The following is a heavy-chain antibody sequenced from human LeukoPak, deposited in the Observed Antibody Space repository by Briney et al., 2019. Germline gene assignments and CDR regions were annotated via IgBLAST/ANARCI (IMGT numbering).Heavy chain of an antibody. D-gene: IGHD3-10*01. CDR2: IRYDGSNK. Sequence: PGGSLRLSCAASGFTFSNYGMHWVRQAPGKGLEWVAFIRYDGSNKYYADSVKGRFTISRDNSKNTLYLQMNSLRAEDTAVYYCARDLEGSHNYGSGSYPFDYWGQGTLVTVSS. CDR1: GFTFSNYG. V-gene: IGHV3-30*02. CDR3: ARDLEGSHNYGSGSYPFDY. J-gene: IGHJ4*02.